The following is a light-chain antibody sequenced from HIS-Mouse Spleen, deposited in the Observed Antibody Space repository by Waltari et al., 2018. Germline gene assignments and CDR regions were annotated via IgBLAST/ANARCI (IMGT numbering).Light chain of an antibody. CDR2: QDS. J-gene: IGLJ2*01. CDR3: QAWDSSTVV. V-gene: IGLV3-1*01. CDR1: NLGDKY. Sequence: SYELTQPPSVSVSPGQTASIPCSGHNLGDKYACWYQQKPGQSPVLVIYQDSKRPSGIPERFSGSNSGNTATLTISGTQAMDEADYYCQAWDSSTVVFGGGTKLTVL.